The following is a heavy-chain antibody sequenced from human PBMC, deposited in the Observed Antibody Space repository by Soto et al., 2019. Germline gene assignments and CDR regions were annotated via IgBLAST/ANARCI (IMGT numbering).Heavy chain of an antibody. Sequence: ASVKVSCKASGYTFTGFYIQWVRHAPGQGLDWMGWINPHGGGTNDAQKFQGRVTMTRDTSISTAFMELSSLRSDDTALYYCATGVGAGKIQLLYYFDYWGQGTLVTVSS. D-gene: IGHD6-19*01. CDR1: GYTFTGFY. CDR3: ATGVGAGKIQLLYYFDY. CDR2: INPHGGGT. V-gene: IGHV1-2*02. J-gene: IGHJ4*02.